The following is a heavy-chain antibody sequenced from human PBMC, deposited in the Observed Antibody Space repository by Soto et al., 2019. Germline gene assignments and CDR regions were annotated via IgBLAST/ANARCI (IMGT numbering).Heavy chain of an antibody. CDR3: ARESEDLTSNFDY. Sequence: GGSLRLSCAASGLTFTRYSMNWVRQAPGKGLEWVSSISSTTNYIYYADSMKGRFTVSRDNAKNSVYLEMNSLSAEDTAVYYCARESEDLTSNFDYWGQGTLVTVSS. CDR1: GLTFTRYS. J-gene: IGHJ4*02. V-gene: IGHV3-21*01. CDR2: ISSTTNYI.